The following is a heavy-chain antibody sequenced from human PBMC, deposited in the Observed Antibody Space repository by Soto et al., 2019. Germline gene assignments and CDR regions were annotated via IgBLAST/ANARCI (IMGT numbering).Heavy chain of an antibody. D-gene: IGHD6-19*01. CDR3: TTDSPRGWVAVANYYYYYGMDV. J-gene: IGHJ6*02. CDR2: IKSKTDGGTT. Sequence: PGGSLRLSCAASGFTFSNAWMNWVRQAPGKGLEWVGRIKSKTDGGTTDYAAPVKGRFTISRDDSKNTLYLQMNSLKTEDTAVYYCTTDSPRGWVAVANYYYYYGMDVWGQGTTVTVSS. V-gene: IGHV3-15*07. CDR1: GFTFSNAW.